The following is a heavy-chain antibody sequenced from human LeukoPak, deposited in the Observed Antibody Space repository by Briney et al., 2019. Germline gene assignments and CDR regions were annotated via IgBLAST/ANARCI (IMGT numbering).Heavy chain of an antibody. V-gene: IGHV3-23*01. Sequence: GGSLRLSCAASGFTFNNYAMSWVRQAPGKGLEWVSAISGSGGTTYYADSVKGRFTFSRDNSKNTLYLQMNSLRAEDTAVYYCAKDDFWSGKNWFDPWGQGTLVTVSS. D-gene: IGHD3-3*01. CDR2: ISGSGGTT. CDR3: AKDDFWSGKNWFDP. CDR1: GFTFNNYA. J-gene: IGHJ5*02.